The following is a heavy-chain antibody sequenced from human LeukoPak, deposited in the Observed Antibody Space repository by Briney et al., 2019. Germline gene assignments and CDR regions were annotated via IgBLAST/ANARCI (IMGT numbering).Heavy chain of an antibody. J-gene: IGHJ4*02. Sequence: QPGGSLRLSCAASGFTFSSYSMNWVRQAPGKGLEWVSYISSSSSTIYYADSVKGRFTISRDNAKNSLYLQMNSLRAEDTAVYYCARDFRVWTDYYYDSSGYRGSDYWGQGTLVTVSS. V-gene: IGHV3-48*04. CDR2: ISSSSSTI. CDR3: ARDFRVWTDYYYDSSGYRGSDY. D-gene: IGHD3-22*01. CDR1: GFTFSSYS.